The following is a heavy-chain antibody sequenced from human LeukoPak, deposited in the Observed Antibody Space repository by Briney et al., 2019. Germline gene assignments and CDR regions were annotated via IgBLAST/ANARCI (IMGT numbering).Heavy chain of an antibody. Sequence: SVKVSCKASGGTFSSYAISWVRQAPGQGLEWMGGIIPIFGTANYAQKFQGRVTITADESTSTAYMELSSLRSEDTAVYYCARVILDSSGYYYLGYYYYYMDVWGKGTTVTISS. V-gene: IGHV1-69*13. D-gene: IGHD3-22*01. CDR3: ARVILDSSGYYYLGYYYYYMDV. CDR1: GGTFSSYA. J-gene: IGHJ6*03. CDR2: IIPIFGTA.